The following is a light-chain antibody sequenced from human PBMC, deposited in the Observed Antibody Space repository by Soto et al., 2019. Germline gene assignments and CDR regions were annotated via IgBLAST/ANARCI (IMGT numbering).Light chain of an antibody. V-gene: IGKV1-5*03. J-gene: IGKJ1*01. CDR3: QQYNSYSWT. CDR2: KAS. Sequence: DIQMTQSPSTLSASVGDRVTITCRASQSISSWLAWYQQKPGEAPKLLIYKASSLESGVPSRFSGSGSGTEFTLTISSLQPDDFATHYCQQYNSYSWTFGQGTKVDIK. CDR1: QSISSW.